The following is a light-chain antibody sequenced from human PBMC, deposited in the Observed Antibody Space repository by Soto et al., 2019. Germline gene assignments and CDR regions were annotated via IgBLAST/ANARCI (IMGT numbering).Light chain of an antibody. CDR2: DVT. V-gene: IGLV2-14*01. CDR1: SSDIGGYNY. CDR3: SSYSSTNTQV. J-gene: IGLJ1*01. Sequence: QSALTQPASVSGSPGQSITISCTGTSSDIGGYNYVSWYQQHPGRAPKLMIFDVTNRPSGVSNRFSGSKSGSTASLTISGLQAEDEADYYCSSYSSTNTQVFGIGTKVTVL.